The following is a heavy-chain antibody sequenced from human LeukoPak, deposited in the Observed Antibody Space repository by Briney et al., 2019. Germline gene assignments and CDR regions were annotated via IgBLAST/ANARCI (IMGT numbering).Heavy chain of an antibody. CDR1: GGTFSSYA. D-gene: IGHD6-6*01. CDR3: ARDQANSSSSSYFDY. Sequence: ASVKVSCKASGGTFSSYAISWVRQAPGQGLEWMGGIIPIFGTANYAQKFQGRVTITTDESTSTAYMELSSLRSEDTAVYYCARDQANSSSSSYFDYWGQGTLVTVSS. V-gene: IGHV1-69*05. CDR2: IIPIFGTA. J-gene: IGHJ4*02.